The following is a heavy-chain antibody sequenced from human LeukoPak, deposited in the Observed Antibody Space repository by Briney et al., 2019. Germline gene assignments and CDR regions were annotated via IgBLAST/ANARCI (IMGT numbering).Heavy chain of an antibody. J-gene: IGHJ3*02. CDR3: ARAGRGHDAFDI. D-gene: IGHD1-14*01. CDR1: GYTFTSYG. Sequence: ASVKVSCKASGYTFTSYGISWVRQAPGQGLEWMGWISAYNGNTNYAQKLQGRVTMTRDMSTSTVYMELSSLRSEDTAVYYCARAGRGHDAFDIWGQGTLVTVSS. V-gene: IGHV1-18*01. CDR2: ISAYNGNT.